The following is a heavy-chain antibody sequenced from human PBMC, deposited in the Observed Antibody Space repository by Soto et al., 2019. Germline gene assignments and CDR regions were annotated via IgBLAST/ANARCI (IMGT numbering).Heavy chain of an antibody. CDR3: ARSSYYDSSGYHYEGGFEP. Sequence: LQIQPLTWTVAGGSIRSLGYYWIWIRQHPGKGLEWIGYIYYSGSTYYNPSLKSRVTISVDTSKNQFSLKLSSVTAADTAVYYCARSSYYDSSGYHYEGGFEPWGQGTLVTVSS. V-gene: IGHV4-31*02. D-gene: IGHD3-22*01. CDR2: IYYSGST. CDR1: GGSIRSLGYY. J-gene: IGHJ5*02.